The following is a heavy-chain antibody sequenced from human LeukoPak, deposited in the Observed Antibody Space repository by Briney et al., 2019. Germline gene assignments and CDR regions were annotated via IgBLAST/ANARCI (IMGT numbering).Heavy chain of an antibody. CDR2: IVGSGGDT. CDR1: GFTFSSYG. V-gene: IGHV3-23*01. D-gene: IGHD1-26*01. J-gene: IGHJ3*02. CDR3: AKCRSGTYVDDAFDI. Sequence: PGGSLRLSCAASGFTFSSYGMSWVRQAPGKGLEWVSVIVGSGGDTDFADSVKGRFTISRDNSKNTLYLQMNSLRAEDTAVYFCAKCRSGTYVDDAFDIWGQGTMVTVSS.